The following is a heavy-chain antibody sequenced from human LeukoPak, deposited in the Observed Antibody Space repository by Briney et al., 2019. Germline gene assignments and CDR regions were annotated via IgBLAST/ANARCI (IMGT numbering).Heavy chain of an antibody. CDR3: ARGDTYSSSWYGSHY. Sequence: GGSLRLSCAASGFTLSTYAMSWVRQAPGKGLEWVSAISGSGGSTYYADSAKGRFTISRDNSKNTLYLQMDSLRAEDTAVYYCARGDTYSSSWYGSHYWGQGTLVTVSS. J-gene: IGHJ4*02. V-gene: IGHV3-23*01. CDR2: ISGSGGST. D-gene: IGHD6-13*01. CDR1: GFTLSTYA.